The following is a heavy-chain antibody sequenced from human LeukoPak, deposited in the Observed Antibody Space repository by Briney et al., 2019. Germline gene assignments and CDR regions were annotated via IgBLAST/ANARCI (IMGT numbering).Heavy chain of an antibody. Sequence: SETLSLTCAVSGYSISSSFYCCWGRHPPRERLEWIGGIYHNSSTYYSPSLKSRLTISVDTSKNQFSLRLSSVTAADTAVYYCARGELGYDYSSSTSNYYYYYMDVWGKGTTVTVSS. J-gene: IGHJ6*03. CDR1: GYSISSSFY. CDR3: ARGELGYDYSSSTSNYYYYYMDV. V-gene: IGHV4-38-2*01. CDR2: IYHNSST. D-gene: IGHD2-2*01.